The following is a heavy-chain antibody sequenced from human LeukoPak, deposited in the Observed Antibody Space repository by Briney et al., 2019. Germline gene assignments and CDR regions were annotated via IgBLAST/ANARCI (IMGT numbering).Heavy chain of an antibody. D-gene: IGHD6-13*01. J-gene: IGHJ4*02. CDR3: ARDLLKAPGTQGY. Sequence: PGGSLRLSCGASGFTLSSNWMTWDRQAPGRGLEWVASINQDGSVKYYVDSVKGRFTISRDNAKNSLYLQMNSLRAEDTAVYCCARDLLKAPGTQGYWGQGTLVTVSS. CDR1: GFTLSSNW. V-gene: IGHV3-7*01. CDR2: INQDGSVK.